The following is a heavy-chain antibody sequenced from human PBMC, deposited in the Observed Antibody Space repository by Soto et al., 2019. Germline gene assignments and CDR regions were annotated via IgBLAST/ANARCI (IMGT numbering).Heavy chain of an antibody. J-gene: IGHJ5*02. D-gene: IGHD6-6*01. CDR3: ASLTYSSSSLWFDP. CDR2: IYYSGST. CDR1: GGSISSSSYY. V-gene: IGHV4-39*01. Sequence: KTSETLSLTCTVSGGSISSSSYYWGWIRQPPGKGLEWIGSIYYSGSTYYNPSLKSRVTISVDTSKNQFSLKLSSVTAADTAVYYCASLTYSSSSLWFDPWGQGTLVTVSS.